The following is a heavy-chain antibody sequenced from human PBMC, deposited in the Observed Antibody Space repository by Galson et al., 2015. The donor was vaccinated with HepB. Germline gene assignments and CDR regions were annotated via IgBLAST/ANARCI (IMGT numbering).Heavy chain of an antibody. V-gene: IGHV3-21*01. Sequence: SLRLSCAASGFTFSSYSMNWVRQAPGKGLEWVSSISSSSSYIYYADSVKGRFTISRDNAKNSLYLQMNSLRAEDTAVYYCARFGYCSSTSCYGMVWFDPWGQGTLVTVSS. CDR2: ISSSSSYI. J-gene: IGHJ5*02. CDR3: ARFGYCSSTSCYGMVWFDP. D-gene: IGHD2-2*03. CDR1: GFTFSSYS.